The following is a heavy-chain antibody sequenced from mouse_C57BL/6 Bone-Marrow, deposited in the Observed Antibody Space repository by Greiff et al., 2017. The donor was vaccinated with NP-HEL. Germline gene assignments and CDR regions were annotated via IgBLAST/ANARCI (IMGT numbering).Heavy chain of an antibody. J-gene: IGHJ3*01. Sequence: EVKLMESGGGLVQPGGSLSLSCAASGFTFTDYYMSWVRQPPGKALEWLGFISNKANGYTTEYSASVKGRLTISRDNSQSILYLQMNALRAEDSATYYCARYDYAWFAYWGQGTLVTVSA. D-gene: IGHD2-4*01. CDR1: GFTFTDYY. CDR3: ARYDYAWFAY. V-gene: IGHV7-3*01. CDR2: ISNKANGYTT.